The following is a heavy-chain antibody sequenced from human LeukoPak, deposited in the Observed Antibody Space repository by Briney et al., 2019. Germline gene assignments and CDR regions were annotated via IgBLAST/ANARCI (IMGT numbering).Heavy chain of an antibody. CDR1: GYTFTSYY. Sequence: ASVKVSCKASGYTFTSYYMHWVRQAPGQGLEWMGIINPSGGTTRHAQRFQGRVTMTRDTSTSTVYMELSSLRSEDTAVYYCARTRGYSDYELDYWGQGTLVAVSS. J-gene: IGHJ4*02. V-gene: IGHV1-46*01. D-gene: IGHD5-12*01. CDR3: ARTRGYSDYELDY. CDR2: INPSGGTT.